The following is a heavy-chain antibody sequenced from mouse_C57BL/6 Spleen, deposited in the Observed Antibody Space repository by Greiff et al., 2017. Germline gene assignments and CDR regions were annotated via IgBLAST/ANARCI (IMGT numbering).Heavy chain of an antibody. J-gene: IGHJ1*03. CDR1: GFSLTSYG. Sequence: QVQLKESGPGLVAPSQSLSITCTVSGFSLTSYGVHWVRQPPGKGLEWLVVIWSDGSTTYNSALKSRLSISKDNSKSKVFLKMTSLQTDDTAMYYCARSPYGNYWYFDVWGTGTTVTVSS. V-gene: IGHV2-6*03. CDR3: ARSPYGNYWYFDV. CDR2: IWSDGST. D-gene: IGHD2-1*01.